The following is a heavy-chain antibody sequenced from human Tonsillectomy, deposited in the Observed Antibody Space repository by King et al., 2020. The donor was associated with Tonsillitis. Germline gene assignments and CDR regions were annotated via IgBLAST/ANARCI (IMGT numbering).Heavy chain of an antibody. Sequence: VQLVESGGGLVQPGRSLRLSCTASGFIFGDYAMGWFRQAPGKGLEYVGFIRGKAYGETTEYAASVKVRFTISIDDSKIIAYLQMNSLQTDDTAVYYCTRLTAYYYDSWGQGTLVTVSS. CDR1: GFIFGDYA. V-gene: IGHV3-49*03. CDR3: TRLTAYYYDS. CDR2: IRGKAYGETT. D-gene: IGHD3-9*01. J-gene: IGHJ4*02.